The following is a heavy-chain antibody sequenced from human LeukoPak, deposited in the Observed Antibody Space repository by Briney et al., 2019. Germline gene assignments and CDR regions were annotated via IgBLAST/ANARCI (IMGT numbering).Heavy chain of an antibody. CDR3: ARRKDWYTSSSCHFEF. D-gene: IGHD2-2*01. V-gene: IGHV3-48*01. J-gene: IGHJ4*02. Sequence: QAGGSLRLSCAASGFTFSSYNMNWVRQAPGKGLEWVSYITSSSNTIYYADSVKGRFTISRDNAKNSLYLQMNSLRAEDTAVYYCARRKDWYTSSSCHFEFWGQGTLVTVSS. CDR1: GFTFSSYN. CDR2: ITSSSNTI.